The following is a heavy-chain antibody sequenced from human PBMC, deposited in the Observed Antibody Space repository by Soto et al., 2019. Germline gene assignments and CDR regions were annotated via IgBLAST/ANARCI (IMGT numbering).Heavy chain of an antibody. V-gene: IGHV4-31*03. CDR3: AREVVTNPFVDI. Sequence: QVQLQESGPGLVKPSQTLSLTCTVSGGSISSGGYYWSWIRQHPGKGLEWIGYIYYSGSTYYNPALKSRVTISVDTAKNQFSLKLSSVTAADTAVYYCAREVVTNPFVDIWGQGTMVTVSS. CDR2: IYYSGST. J-gene: IGHJ3*02. D-gene: IGHD2-21*02. CDR1: GGSISSGGYY.